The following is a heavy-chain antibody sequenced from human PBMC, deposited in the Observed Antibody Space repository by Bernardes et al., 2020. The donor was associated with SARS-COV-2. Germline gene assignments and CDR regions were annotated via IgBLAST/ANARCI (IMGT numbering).Heavy chain of an antibody. Sequence: GGSLRLSCEGSGFVFSNFWIHWVRQVPGKGLMWVSRLDYDGGRASYADSVRGRFTTSRDNAKNTLYLQMNSLSAEDDTAVYYCERGGARDGSDNDRLEYWGRGVLVTVS. V-gene: IGHV3-74*01. CDR3: ERGGARDGSDNDRLEY. CDR1: GFVFSNFW. J-gene: IGHJ4*02. D-gene: IGHD1-1*01. CDR2: LDYDGGRA.